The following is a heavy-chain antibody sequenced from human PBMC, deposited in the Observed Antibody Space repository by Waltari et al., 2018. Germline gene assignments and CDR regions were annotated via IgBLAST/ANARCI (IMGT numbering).Heavy chain of an antibody. CDR3: IRPCEMEID. D-gene: IGHD2-8*01. V-gene: IGHV3-73*01. J-gene: IGHJ4*02. CDR1: GRWPRTYT. Sequence: EVQLAVSGGACVQPGGALDLACAPSGRWPRTYTIHWVRQASGKGPEWVGRIRSRFKGDATAYGESVQGRFTISRDDSKSTVYLEMNSLKTDDTAVYYCIRPCEMEIDWGQGTLVTVSS. CDR2: IRSRFKGDAT.